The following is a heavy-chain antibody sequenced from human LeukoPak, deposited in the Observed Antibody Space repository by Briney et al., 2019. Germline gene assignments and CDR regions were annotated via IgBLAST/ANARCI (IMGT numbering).Heavy chain of an antibody. CDR3: ARESRSALRYFDWLPGHDAFDI. Sequence: ASVKVSCKASGYTFTSYGISWVRQAPGQGLEWMGWISAYNGNTNYAQKLQGRVTMTTDTSTSTAYMELRSLRSDDTAVYYCARESRSALRYFDWLPGHDAFDIWGQGTMVTVSS. J-gene: IGHJ3*02. CDR2: ISAYNGNT. CDR1: GYTFTSYG. D-gene: IGHD3-9*01. V-gene: IGHV1-18*04.